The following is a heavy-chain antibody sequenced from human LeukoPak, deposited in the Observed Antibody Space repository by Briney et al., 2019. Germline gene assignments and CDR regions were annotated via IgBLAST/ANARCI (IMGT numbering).Heavy chain of an antibody. CDR2: IIPILGIA. J-gene: IGHJ6*02. V-gene: IGHV1-69*04. CDR1: GGTFSSYA. CDR3: ARTRVYYYGMDV. Sequence: SVKVSCKASGGTFSSYAISWVRQAPGQGLEWMGRIIPILGIANYAQKFQGRVAITADKSTSTAYMELSSLRSEDTAVYYCARTRVYYYGMDVWGQGTTVTVSS.